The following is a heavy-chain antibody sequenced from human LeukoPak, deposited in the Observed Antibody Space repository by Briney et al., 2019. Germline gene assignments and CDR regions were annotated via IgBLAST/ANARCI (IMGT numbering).Heavy chain of an antibody. V-gene: IGHV3-74*01. J-gene: IGHJ6*02. CDR2: VNSDGSST. Sequence: GGSLRLSCEGSGFSFSSYWMTWVRQAPGKGLVWVSRVNSDGSSTTYADSVKGRFTISRDNAKNTLYLQMNSLRAEDTAVYYCARGRYYGMDVWGQGTTVTVSS. CDR1: GFSFSSYW. CDR3: ARGRYYGMDV.